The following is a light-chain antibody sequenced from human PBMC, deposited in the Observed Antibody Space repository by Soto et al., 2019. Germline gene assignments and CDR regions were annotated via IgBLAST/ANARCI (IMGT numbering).Light chain of an antibody. CDR3: QQYDTSRIT. CDR2: GTS. CDR1: QSLSSNY. Sequence: EVGLTQTLGALALSTGNRATLSCRASQSLSSNYLAWYQEKPGQAPRLLIYGTSSRATDIPDRFSGSGSGTDFTLTISSLEPEDFAVYYCQQYDTSRITFGQGTRLAIK. V-gene: IGKV3-20*01. J-gene: IGKJ5*01.